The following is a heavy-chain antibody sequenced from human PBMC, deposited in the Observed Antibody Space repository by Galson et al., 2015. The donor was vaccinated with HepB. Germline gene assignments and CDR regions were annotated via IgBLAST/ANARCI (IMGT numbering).Heavy chain of an antibody. Sequence: SVKVSCKASGHTLTSFGISWVRQAPGQGLEWMGWISGYNDNTNYAENFQGRVTMTTDTPTSTAYMELRSLRSDDTAVYYCTRNTSDKGAFDIWDQGTMVTVSS. V-gene: IGHV1-18*01. CDR1: GHTLTSFG. CDR2: ISGYNDNT. J-gene: IGHJ3*02. CDR3: TRNTSDKGAFDI. D-gene: IGHD1/OR15-1a*01.